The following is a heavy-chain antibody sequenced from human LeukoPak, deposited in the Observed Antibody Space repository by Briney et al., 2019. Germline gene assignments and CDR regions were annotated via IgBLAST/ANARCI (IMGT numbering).Heavy chain of an antibody. CDR1: GGSFSGYY. CDR3: ARTGYSSTSGNDY. V-gene: IGHV4-34*01. Sequence: SETLSLTCAVYGGSFSGYYWSWIRQPPGKGLEWIGEINHSGSTNYNPSLKSRVTISVDTSKNQFSLKLSSVTAADTAVYYCARTGYSSTSGNDYWGQGTQVTVSS. CDR2: INHSGST. J-gene: IGHJ4*02. D-gene: IGHD6-13*01.